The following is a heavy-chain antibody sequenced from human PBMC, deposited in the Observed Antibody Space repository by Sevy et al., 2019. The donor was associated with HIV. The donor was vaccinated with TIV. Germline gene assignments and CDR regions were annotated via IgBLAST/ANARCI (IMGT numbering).Heavy chain of an antibody. Sequence: ASVKVSCKASGYTFTNYAISWVRQAPGQGLEWMGWISGFNGDTKNAEKFQGRSTMTTDTSTKTAYMDLRSLRSDDTAVYYCVRGTTFYDFWTGGDYWGQGTLVTVSS. CDR3: VRGTTFYDFWTGGDY. V-gene: IGHV1-18*01. CDR2: ISGFNGDT. D-gene: IGHD3-3*01. CDR1: GYTFTNYA. J-gene: IGHJ4*02.